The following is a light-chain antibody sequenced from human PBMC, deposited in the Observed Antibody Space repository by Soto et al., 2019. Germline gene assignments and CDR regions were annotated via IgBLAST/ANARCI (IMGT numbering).Light chain of an antibody. CDR3: ASWDDSLKGGV. Sequence: QSVLTQPPSVSGTPGQKVAISCSGSNSNIGSNTVNWYQQLPGTAPKVIIFRNTQRPSGVPDRFSASKSGTSASLAISGLQSEDAADYYCASWDDSLKGGVFGGGTKLTVL. J-gene: IGLJ3*02. V-gene: IGLV1-44*01. CDR2: RNT. CDR1: NSNIGSNT.